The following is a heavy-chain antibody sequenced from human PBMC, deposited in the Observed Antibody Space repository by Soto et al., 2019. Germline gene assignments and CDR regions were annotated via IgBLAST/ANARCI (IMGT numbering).Heavy chain of an antibody. D-gene: IGHD1-20*01. CDR1: GYSFTSYW. CDR2: IYPGDSDT. Sequence: GESLKISCNGSGYSFTSYWIGWVRQMPGKGLEWMGIIYPGDSDTRYSPSFQGRVTISADKSISTAYLQWSSLKASDTAMYYCASGITGTTVYFDYWGQGTLVTVSS. V-gene: IGHV5-51*01. J-gene: IGHJ4*02. CDR3: ASGITGTTVYFDY.